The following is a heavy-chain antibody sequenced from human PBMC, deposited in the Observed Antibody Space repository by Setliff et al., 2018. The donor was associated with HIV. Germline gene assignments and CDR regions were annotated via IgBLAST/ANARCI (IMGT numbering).Heavy chain of an antibody. CDR2: IYHSGST. V-gene: IGHV4-4*02. D-gene: IGHD3-10*01. CDR1: GVSISDNNY. Sequence: SETLSLTCDVSGVSISDNNYWNWVRQPPGKGLEWSGEIYHSGSTNYNPSLQTRVTFSVDMSKKRFSLNLTSVTAADTAVYYCARLHTDYGSWFFDHWGQGILVTVSS. CDR3: ARLHTDYGSWFFDH. J-gene: IGHJ5*02.